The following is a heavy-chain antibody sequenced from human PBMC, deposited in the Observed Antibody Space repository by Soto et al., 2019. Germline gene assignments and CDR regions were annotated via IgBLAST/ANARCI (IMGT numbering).Heavy chain of an antibody. V-gene: IGHV4-30-2*01. CDR1: GGSISSGGYS. D-gene: IGHD6-19*01. J-gene: IGHJ4*02. CDR2: IYHSGST. CDR3: ARAGGLGAVAADY. Sequence: QLQLQESGSGLVKPSQTLSRTCAVSGGSISSGGYSWSWIRQPPGKGLEWIGYIYHSGSTYYNPSLKSRVTISVDRSKNQLSLKLSSVTAEDTAVYYCARAGGLGAVAADYWGQGTLVAVSS.